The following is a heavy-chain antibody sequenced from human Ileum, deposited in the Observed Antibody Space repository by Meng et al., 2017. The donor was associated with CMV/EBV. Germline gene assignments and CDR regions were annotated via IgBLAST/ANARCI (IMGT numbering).Heavy chain of an antibody. D-gene: IGHD6-19*01. V-gene: IGHV3-7*03. CDR2: IKLDGSEK. Sequence: GESLKISCAASGFTFSSYWMSWVRQAPGKGLEWVANIKLDGSEKYYVDSVKGRFTISRDNAKNSLYLQMNSLRAEDTAVYYCARKTFVAVAGPLTFDPWGQGTLVTVSS. CDR1: GFTFSSYW. CDR3: ARKTFVAVAGPLTFDP. J-gene: IGHJ5*02.